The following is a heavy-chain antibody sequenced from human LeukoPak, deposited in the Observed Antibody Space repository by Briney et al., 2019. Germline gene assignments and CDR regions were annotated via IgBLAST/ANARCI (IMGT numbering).Heavy chain of an antibody. D-gene: IGHD3-22*01. CDR3: ARGYYYDTTLDFDY. CDR2: ISSGSTYI. V-gene: IGHV3-21*01. J-gene: IGHJ4*02. CDR1: GFTFSSYS. Sequence: PGGSLRLSCATSGFTFSSYSMNWLRQAPGKGLEWVSSISSGSTYIYYADSVKGRFTISRDNAKNSLYLQMNSLGAEDTAVYYCARGYYYDTTLDFDYWGQGTLVTVSS.